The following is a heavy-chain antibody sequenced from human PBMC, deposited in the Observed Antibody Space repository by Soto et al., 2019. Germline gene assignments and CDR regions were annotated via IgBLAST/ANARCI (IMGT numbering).Heavy chain of an antibody. V-gene: IGHV4-31*03. CDR2: IYSSGST. CDR3: ARSGYSYGPNPLLY. J-gene: IGHJ4*02. D-gene: IGHD5-18*01. Sequence: QVQLQESGPGLVKPSQTLSLTCTVSGGSISSGGYYWSWIRQHPGKGLEWIGYIYSSGSTYYTPSLKSRVTISVDTSKNQFSLKLSSVTAADTAVYYCARSGYSYGPNPLLYWGQGTLVTVSS. CDR1: GGSISSGGYY.